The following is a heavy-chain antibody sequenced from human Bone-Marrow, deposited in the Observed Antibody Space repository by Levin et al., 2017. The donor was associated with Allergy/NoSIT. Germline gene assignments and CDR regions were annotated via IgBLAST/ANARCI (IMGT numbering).Heavy chain of an antibody. J-gene: IGHJ5*02. Sequence: LRLSCSVSGDAFYSGGYSWSWIRQPPGKGLEWIGYIFRRGGTYYNSSLKGRVTISLDRSKNQFSLHLSSVTAADTAVYYCASSMVRGDTNWFDVWGRGTLVTVAS. V-gene: IGHV4-30-2*01. D-gene: IGHD3-10*01. CDR3: ASSMVRGDTNWFDV. CDR1: GDAFYSGGYS. CDR2: IFRRGGT.